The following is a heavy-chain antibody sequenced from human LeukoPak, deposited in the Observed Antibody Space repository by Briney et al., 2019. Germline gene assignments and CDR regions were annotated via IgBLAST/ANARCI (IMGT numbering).Heavy chain of an antibody. CDR2: IYYSGST. CDR1: GGSISSSSYY. J-gene: IGHJ4*02. V-gene: IGHV4-39*01. Sequence: PSETLSLTCTVSGGSISSSSYYWGWIRQPPGKGLEWIGSIYYSGSTYYNPSLKSRVTISVDTSKNQFSLKLSSVTAADTAVYYCARQKYSYGPSDYWGQGTLGTVSS. D-gene: IGHD5-18*01. CDR3: ARQKYSYGPSDY.